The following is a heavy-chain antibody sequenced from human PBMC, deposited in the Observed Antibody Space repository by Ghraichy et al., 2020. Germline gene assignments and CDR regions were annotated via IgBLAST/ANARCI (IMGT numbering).Heavy chain of an antibody. CDR1: GDSISSSSYY. J-gene: IGHJ4*02. D-gene: IGHD2-8*01. CDR3: ARRAYCSNGVCYTYYFDT. V-gene: IGHV4-39*01. CDR2: IYYRGNT. Sequence: SETLSLTCTVSGDSISSSSYYWGWIRQPPGKGLEWIASIYYRGNTYYNPSLKSRVTISVDTSKNQFSLKLNSVTAADTAVYYRARRAYCSNGVCYTYYFDTWGQGTLGTVSS.